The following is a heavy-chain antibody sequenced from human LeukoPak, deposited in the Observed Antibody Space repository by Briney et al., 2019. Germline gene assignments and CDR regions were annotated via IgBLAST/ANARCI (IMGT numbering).Heavy chain of an antibody. V-gene: IGHV1-2*04. D-gene: IGHD5-24*01. CDR1: GYTFTGYY. CDR2: INPNSGGT. J-gene: IGHJ6*02. CDR3: ARGPRVESYYYYGMDV. Sequence: RASVTVSCKASGYTFTGYYMHWVRQAPGQGLEWMGWINPNSGGTNYAQKFQGWVTMTRDTSISTAYMELSRLRSDDTAVYYCARGPRVESYYYYGMDVWGQGTTVTVSS.